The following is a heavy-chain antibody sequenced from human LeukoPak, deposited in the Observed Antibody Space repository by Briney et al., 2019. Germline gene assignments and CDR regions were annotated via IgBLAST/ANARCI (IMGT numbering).Heavy chain of an antibody. CDR1: GGSISSYY. V-gene: IGHV4-4*07. CDR3: ARGGINQPFDY. CDR2: IYTSGST. Sequence: PSETLSHIRTVSGGSISSYYWSWIRQPAGKGLEWIGRIYTSGSTNYNPSLKSRVTMSVDTSKNQFSLKLSSVTAADTAVYYCARGGINQPFDYWGQGPLITVSS. D-gene: IGHD3-16*01. J-gene: IGHJ4*02.